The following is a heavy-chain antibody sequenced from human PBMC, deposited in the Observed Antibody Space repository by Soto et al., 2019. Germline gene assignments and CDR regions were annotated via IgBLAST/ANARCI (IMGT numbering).Heavy chain of an antibody. Sequence: PGGSLRLACAASGFTFSSYAMSWVRQAPGKGLEWVSAISGSGGSTYYADSVKGRFTISRDNSKNTLYLQMNSLRAEDTAVYYCAKDLAQCLHPYFAYWGQGTLVTVSS. CDR1: GFTFSSYA. D-gene: IGHD6-19*01. J-gene: IGHJ4*02. CDR3: AKDLAQCLHPYFAY. V-gene: IGHV3-23*01. CDR2: ISGSGGST.